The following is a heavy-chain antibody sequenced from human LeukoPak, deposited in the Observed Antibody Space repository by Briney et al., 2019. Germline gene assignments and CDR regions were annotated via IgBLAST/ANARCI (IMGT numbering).Heavy chain of an antibody. Sequence: ASVTVSCTASGYTFTSYDINWVRQAPGQGLEWMGWMNPNSGNTVYAQKFQGRVTMTRNTSISTAYMELSSLRSEDTAVYYCARGTRLQVGILVYWGQGTLVTVSS. CDR2: MNPNSGNT. J-gene: IGHJ4*02. V-gene: IGHV1-8*01. CDR3: ARGTRLQVGILVY. D-gene: IGHD4-11*01. CDR1: GYTFTSYD.